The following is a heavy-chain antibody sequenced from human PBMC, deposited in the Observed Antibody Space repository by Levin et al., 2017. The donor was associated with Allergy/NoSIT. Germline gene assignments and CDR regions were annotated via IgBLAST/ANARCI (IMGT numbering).Heavy chain of an antibody. CDR1: GITFSDHH. CDR2: IRNKANAYTT. J-gene: IGHJ6*02. V-gene: IGHV3-72*01. Sequence: PGGSLRLSCAASGITFSDHHMDWVRQAPGKGLEWVGRIRNKANAYTTEYATAVEGRFVVSRDDSRSSLFLQMNSLKTDDTAVYYCALTTQYNYVYYGLDVWGQGTTVTVSS. D-gene: IGHD4-11*01. CDR3: ALTTQYNYVYYGLDV.